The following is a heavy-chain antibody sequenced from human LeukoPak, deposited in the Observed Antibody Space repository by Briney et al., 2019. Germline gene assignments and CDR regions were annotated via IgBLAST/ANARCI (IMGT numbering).Heavy chain of an antibody. J-gene: IGHJ4*02. CDR2: ISYDGSNK. D-gene: IGHD3-10*01. Sequence: GGSLRLSCAASGFTFSHFWMSWVRQAPGKGLEWVAVISYDGSNKYYADSVKGRFTISRDNSKNTLYLQMNSLRAEDTAVYYCARDRPTMVRGVLDYWGQGTLVTVSS. CDR1: GFTFSHFW. CDR3: ARDRPTMVRGVLDY. V-gene: IGHV3-30-3*01.